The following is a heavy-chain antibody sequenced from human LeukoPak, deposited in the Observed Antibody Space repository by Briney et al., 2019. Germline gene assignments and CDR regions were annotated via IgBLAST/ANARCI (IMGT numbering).Heavy chain of an antibody. V-gene: IGHV4-59*01. CDR1: GGSISGYY. CDR2: VYYSGST. Sequence: SETLSLTCTVSGGSISGYYWSWIRQSPGKGLEWIGYVYYSGSTNYNPSLKSRVTMSVDTSKNQFSLKLKSVTAADTAVYYCARYCNGVNCFSFDYWGQGALVTVSS. J-gene: IGHJ4*02. CDR3: ARYCNGVNCFSFDY. D-gene: IGHD2-15*01.